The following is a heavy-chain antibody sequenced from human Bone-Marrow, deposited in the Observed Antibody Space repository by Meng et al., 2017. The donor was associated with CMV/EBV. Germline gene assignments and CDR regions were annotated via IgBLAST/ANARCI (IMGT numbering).Heavy chain of an antibody. Sequence: SETLSLTCTVSGGSVNSVAYYWSWIRQPPGKGLEWIGYIYYSGSTNYNPSLKSRVTISVDTSRNQFSLKLSSVTAADTAVYYCAREGIDYDILTGYRYYFDYWGQGTLVTVSS. CDR1: GGSVNSVAYY. CDR3: AREGIDYDILTGYRYYFDY. CDR2: IYYSGST. D-gene: IGHD3-9*01. V-gene: IGHV4-61*08. J-gene: IGHJ4*02.